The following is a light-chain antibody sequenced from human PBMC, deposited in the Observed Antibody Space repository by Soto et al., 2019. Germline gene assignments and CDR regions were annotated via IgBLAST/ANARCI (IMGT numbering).Light chain of an antibody. Sequence: DILMTQSPSTLSASVGDRVTITCRASESISRWFAWYQQKPGQAPKLLIHRASTLATGVPSRISGSGSGTDFTLTISNLQPDDFATYYGQQYKSYSPYTFXQGTKVDIK. CDR3: QQYKSYSPYT. CDR2: RAS. J-gene: IGKJ2*01. CDR1: ESISRW. V-gene: IGKV1-5*03.